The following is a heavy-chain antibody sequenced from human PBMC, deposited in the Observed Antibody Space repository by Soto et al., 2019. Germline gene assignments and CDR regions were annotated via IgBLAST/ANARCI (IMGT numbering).Heavy chain of an antibody. CDR2: ISYDGINT. V-gene: IGHV3-30*18. D-gene: IGHD2-15*01. J-gene: IGHJ4*02. CDR3: AKDWSRLCSGGTCHLFDS. CDR1: GFTFSTYV. Sequence: QVQLVESGGGVVQPGRSLRLSCAVSGFTFSTYVMHWVRQAPGKGLEWVAKISYDGINTYYADSVKGRFTISRDNSKNTLFLEMNSLRAEDTALYYCAKDWSRLCSGGTCHLFDSWGQGTLVTVSS.